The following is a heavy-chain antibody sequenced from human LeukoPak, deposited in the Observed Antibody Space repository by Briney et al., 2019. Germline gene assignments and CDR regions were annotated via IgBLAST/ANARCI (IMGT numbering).Heavy chain of an antibody. CDR2: IKQEGSEK. J-gene: IGHJ4*02. Sequence: GGSLRLSCAASGFTFSSFWMSWVRQAPGKGLEWVANIKQEGSEKYYVGPVKGRFTISRDDARNSLYLQMNSLRAEDTAVYFCARGFELDYWGQGTLVTVSS. V-gene: IGHV3-7*01. CDR3: ARGFELDY. CDR1: GFTFSSFW.